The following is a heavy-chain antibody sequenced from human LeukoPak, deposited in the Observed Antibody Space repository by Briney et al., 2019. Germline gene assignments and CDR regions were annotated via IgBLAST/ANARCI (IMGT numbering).Heavy chain of an antibody. CDR1: GFTFSSSR. Sequence: GGSLRLSCAASGFTFSSSRMHWVRHGPGKGLEWVSRVNSDGSRTTYADSVKGRFTISRDNAKNTLYLQMNSLRAEDTAVYYCARVVDDYDSGGFSWFDYWGQGTLVTVSS. CDR3: ARVVDDYDSGGFSWFDY. CDR2: VNSDGSRT. J-gene: IGHJ4*02. D-gene: IGHD3-22*01. V-gene: IGHV3-74*03.